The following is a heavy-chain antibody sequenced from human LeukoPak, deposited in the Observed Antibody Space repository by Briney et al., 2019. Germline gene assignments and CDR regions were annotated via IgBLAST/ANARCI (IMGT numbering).Heavy chain of an antibody. V-gene: IGHV3-15*01. CDR1: GFSFSNAW. CDR3: TTTHRLWFGDPGDY. CDR2: IKIKTVGGTT. D-gene: IGHD3-10*01. Sequence: KAGGSVSLSCAASGFSFSNAWMGWARQPPGRGLEWVGRIKIKTVGGTTDYAAPVKGRFTISRDDSKNTLYLQMNSLKTEDTAVYYCTTTHRLWFGDPGDYWGQGTLVTVSS. J-gene: IGHJ4*02.